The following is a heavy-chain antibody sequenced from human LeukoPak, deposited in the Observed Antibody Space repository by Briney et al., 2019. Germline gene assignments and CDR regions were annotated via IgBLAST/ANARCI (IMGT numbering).Heavy chain of an antibody. CDR1: GFTFSSYW. Sequence: GGSLRLSCAASGFTFSSYWMSWVRQAPGKGLEWVVNIKQDGSEKYYVDSVKGRFTISRDNAKNSLYLQMNSLRAEDTAVYYCARDSSGLPFDYWGQGTLVTVSS. D-gene: IGHD6-19*01. CDR3: ARDSSGLPFDY. V-gene: IGHV3-7*01. J-gene: IGHJ4*02. CDR2: IKQDGSEK.